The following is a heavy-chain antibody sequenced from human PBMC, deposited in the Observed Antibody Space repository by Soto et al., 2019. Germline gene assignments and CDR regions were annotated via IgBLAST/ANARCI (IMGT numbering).Heavy chain of an antibody. CDR3: ARYSSSQTVSYGMDV. CDR2: ISSSSSTI. Sequence: HPGGSLRLSCAASGFTFSSYSMNWVRQAPGKGLEWVSYISSSSSTIYYADSVKGRFTISRDNAKNSLYLQMNSLRAEDTAVYYCARYSSSQTVSYGMDVWGQGTTVTVSS. CDR1: GFTFSSYS. J-gene: IGHJ6*02. D-gene: IGHD6-13*01. V-gene: IGHV3-48*01.